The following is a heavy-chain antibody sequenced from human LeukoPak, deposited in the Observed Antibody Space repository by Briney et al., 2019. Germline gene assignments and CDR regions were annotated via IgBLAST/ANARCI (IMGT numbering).Heavy chain of an antibody. D-gene: IGHD4-17*01. CDR3: ARDFVLRSPTVTTGA. CDR2: INPNSCGT. V-gene: IGHV1-2*06. CDR1: GYTFTGYY. J-gene: IGHJ4*02. Sequence: ASVNVSFKASGYTFTGYYMHWVRQAPGQGLEWMGRINPNSCGTNYAQKFQGRVTMTRDTSISTDYMERSRLRSDDTAGYYCARDFVLRSPTVTTGAWGQGTLVTVSS.